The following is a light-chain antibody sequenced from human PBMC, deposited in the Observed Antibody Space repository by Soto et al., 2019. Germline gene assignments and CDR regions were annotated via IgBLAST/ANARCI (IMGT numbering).Light chain of an antibody. CDR2: EVT. CDR1: SSDVGNYNL. J-gene: IGLJ2*01. Sequence: QSVLTQPASVSGSPGQSITISCTGTSSDVGNYNLVSWYQQHPGKAPKLMIYEVTKRPSGVSTRFSASRSGNTASLTISGLQAEDEADYYCCSYAGSSTWVFGGGTKLTVL. V-gene: IGLV2-23*02. CDR3: CSYAGSSTWV.